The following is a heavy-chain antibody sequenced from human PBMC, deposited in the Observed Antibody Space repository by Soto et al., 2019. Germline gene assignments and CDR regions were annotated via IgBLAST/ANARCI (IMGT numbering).Heavy chain of an antibody. CDR2: IYYSGST. CDR3: ARVGATIYNWFEP. J-gene: IGHJ5*02. CDR1: GGSISSYY. Sequence: PSETLSLTCTVSGGSISSYYWSWIRQPPGKGLEWIGYIYYSGSTNHNPSLKSRVTTSVDTSKNQFSLKLSSVTTADTAVYYCARVGATIYNWFEPWGQGTLVTVSS. V-gene: IGHV4-59*01. D-gene: IGHD5-12*01.